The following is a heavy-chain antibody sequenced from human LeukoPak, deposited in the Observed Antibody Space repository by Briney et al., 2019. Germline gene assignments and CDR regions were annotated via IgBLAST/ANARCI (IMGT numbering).Heavy chain of an antibody. V-gene: IGHV3-23*01. J-gene: IGHJ4*02. CDR2: IRGSGGST. CDR1: GGSISSYY. D-gene: IGHD2-15*01. CDR3: AKDPGYCSGNSCYYFDY. Sequence: ETLSLTCTVSGGSISSYYWSWVRQAPGKGLEWVSAIRGSGGSTYYADSVKGRFTISRDNSKNTLYLQMNSLRAEDTAVYYCAKDPGYCSGNSCYYFDYWGQGTLVTVSS.